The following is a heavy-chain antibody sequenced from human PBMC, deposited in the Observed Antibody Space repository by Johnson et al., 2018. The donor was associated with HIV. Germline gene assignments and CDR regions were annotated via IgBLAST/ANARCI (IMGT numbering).Heavy chain of an antibody. J-gene: IGHJ3*02. CDR3: ARGEDGVDAFDI. CDR1: GFTVSSNY. V-gene: IGHV3-66*02. D-gene: IGHD4-17*01. CDR2: IYSGGST. Sequence: VQLVESGGGVVQPGRSLRLSCAASGFTVSSNYMSWVRQAPGKGLEWVSVIYSGGSTYYADSVKGRFTISRDNSKNTPYLQMNSLRAEDTAVYDCARGEDGVDAFDIWGQGTMVTVSS.